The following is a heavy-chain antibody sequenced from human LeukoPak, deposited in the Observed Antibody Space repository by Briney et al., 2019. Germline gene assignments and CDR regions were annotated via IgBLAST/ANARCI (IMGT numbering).Heavy chain of an antibody. CDR3: ARGTFYYDRSGYPGLDY. V-gene: IGHV4-4*02. D-gene: IGHD3-22*01. CDR2: IYHSGST. J-gene: IGHJ4*02. CDR1: GGSISSSNW. Sequence: SETLSLTCAVSGGSISSSNWWSWVRQPPGKGLEWIGEIYHSGSTNYNPSLKSRVTISVDKSKNQFSLKLSSVTAADTAVYYCARGTFYYDRSGYPGLDYWGQGTLVTVSS.